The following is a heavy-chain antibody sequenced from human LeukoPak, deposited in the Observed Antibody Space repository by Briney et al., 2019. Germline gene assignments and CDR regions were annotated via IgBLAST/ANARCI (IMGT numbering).Heavy chain of an antibody. CDR2: ISYDGSET. V-gene: IGHV3-30*18. Sequence: PGGSLRLSCAASGFTFSSYAMHWVRQAPGKGLEWVALISYDGSETYFADSVKDRFTISRDNSKNTLYLQMNSLRAEDTAVYYCAKPASYSSGWYAAFDYWGQGTLVTVSS. D-gene: IGHD6-19*01. CDR1: GFTFSSYA. J-gene: IGHJ4*02. CDR3: AKPASYSSGWYAAFDY.